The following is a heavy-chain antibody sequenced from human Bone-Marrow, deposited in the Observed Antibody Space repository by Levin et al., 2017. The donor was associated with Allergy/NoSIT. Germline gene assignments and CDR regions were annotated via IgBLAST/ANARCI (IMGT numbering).Heavy chain of an antibody. Sequence: LAGGSLRLSCGASGFTFGSYGMHWVRQTPGRGLEWVAFISFDRSEKNYADSVKGRFTISRDNSKNTLYLQMHSLRVEDTAIYYCARDLDGDDYFDSWGQGSLVTVSS. D-gene: IGHD4-17*01. J-gene: IGHJ4*02. CDR3: ARDLDGDDYFDS. CDR1: GFTFGSYG. CDR2: ISFDRSEK. V-gene: IGHV3-30*03.